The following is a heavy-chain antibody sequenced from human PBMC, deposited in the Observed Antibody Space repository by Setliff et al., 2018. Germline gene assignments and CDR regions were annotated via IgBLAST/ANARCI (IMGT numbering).Heavy chain of an antibody. CDR2: IRSKADSYAT. CDR1: GFTFSGSA. V-gene: IGHV3-73*01. J-gene: IGHJ4*01. CDR3: ARDGNNWNDLDY. Sequence: GGSLRLSCAASGFTFSGSAVYWVRQASGRGLEWVGRIRSKADSYATAYAASVKARFTISRDNAKNSLYLQMNSLRVEDTALYYCARDGNNWNDLDYWGHGTLVTVSS. D-gene: IGHD1-20*01.